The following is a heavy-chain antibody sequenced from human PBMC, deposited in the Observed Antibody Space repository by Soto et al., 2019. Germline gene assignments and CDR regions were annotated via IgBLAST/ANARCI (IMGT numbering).Heavy chain of an antibody. D-gene: IGHD5-12*01. CDR2: TKPDNGDT. CDR3: ATSYESGFDP. V-gene: IGHV1-18*04. J-gene: IGHJ5*02. Sequence: QLQLVQSGAAVERPGASVRVSCKAHGYPFSKYGISWIRQAPGQGREWMGWTKPDNGDTNYAEKFQGRVTMTTATYSNTAYMELRSLRSVDTAVYYCATSYESGFDPWGQGTMVSVSS. CDR1: GYPFSKYG.